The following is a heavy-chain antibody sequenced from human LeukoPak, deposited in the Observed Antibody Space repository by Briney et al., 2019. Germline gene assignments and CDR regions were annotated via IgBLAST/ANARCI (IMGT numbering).Heavy chain of an antibody. CDR1: GFTFSSHW. V-gene: IGHV3-7*01. CDR2: IKQDEREK. J-gene: IGHJ4*02. Sequence: GGSLRLSCVGSGFTFSSHWMSWVRQAPGKGPEWVANIKQDEREKHYVDSVKGRFTISRDNAKSSLYLQMNSLRAEDTAVYYCTRDEAAATNWGQGTLVTVSS. CDR3: TRDEAAATN. D-gene: IGHD6-13*01.